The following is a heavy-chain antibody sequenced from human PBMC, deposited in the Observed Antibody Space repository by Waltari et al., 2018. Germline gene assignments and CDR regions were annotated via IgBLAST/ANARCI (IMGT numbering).Heavy chain of an antibody. CDR2: IYYTGGDT. Sequence: QVQLQESGPGLVKPSETLSLTCSVSGYSISSGYWWGWIRQPPGKGLEWIASIYYTGGDTHYNPVRRSRVTIASDTSKNQFSLRLTSVTAADTAVYYCANNEWGLPVSWGQGTLVTVAS. V-gene: IGHV4-38-2*01. CDR1: GYSISSGYW. D-gene: IGHD1-26*01. CDR3: ANNEWGLPVS. J-gene: IGHJ5*02.